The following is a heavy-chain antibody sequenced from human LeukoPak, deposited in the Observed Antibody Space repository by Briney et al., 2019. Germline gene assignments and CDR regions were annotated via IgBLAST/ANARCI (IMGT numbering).Heavy chain of an antibody. D-gene: IGHD1-26*01. CDR2: IFRSGST. V-gene: IGHV4-38-2*02. CDR1: GYSINSGFY. J-gene: IGHJ4*02. CDR3: ARDEVGGSYAY. Sequence: SETLSLTCSVSGYSINSGFYWGWIRQPPGKGLEWIGNIFRSGSTYYNTSLKSRVTISVDTSKNQFSLKLSSVTAADTAVYYCARDEVGGSYAYWGQGTLVTVSS.